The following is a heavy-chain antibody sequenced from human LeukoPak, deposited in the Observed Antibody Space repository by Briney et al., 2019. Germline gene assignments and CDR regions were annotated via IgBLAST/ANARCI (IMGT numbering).Heavy chain of an antibody. Sequence: SETLSLTCTVSGYSISSGYFWGWMRQPPGKGLEWIGSIYQSETAHYNPSLKSRVTISVDTSKNQFSLKLSSVTAADTAVYYCARGGVVVPAATYPRFYYYYYMDVWGKGTTVTISS. J-gene: IGHJ6*03. CDR3: ARGGVVVPAATYPRFYYYYYMDV. V-gene: IGHV4-38-2*02. CDR1: GYSISSGYF. D-gene: IGHD2-2*01. CDR2: IYQSETA.